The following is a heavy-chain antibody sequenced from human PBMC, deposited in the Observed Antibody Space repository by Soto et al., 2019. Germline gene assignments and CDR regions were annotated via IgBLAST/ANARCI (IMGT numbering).Heavy chain of an antibody. CDR3: ASTFRFDTIFGLVNPNYLDY. J-gene: IGHJ4*02. CDR2: INHSGST. V-gene: IGHV4-34*01. Sequence: QVHLQQWGAGLLNASETLSLTCAVYGGSFTGYYWSWIRQPPGKGLEWIGEINHSGSTNYNPSLKCRVTISLGTSKILFSLKLNSVSAADTAVYYCASTFRFDTIFGLVNPNYLDYWGQGILVSVSS. D-gene: IGHD3-3*01. CDR1: GGSFTGYY.